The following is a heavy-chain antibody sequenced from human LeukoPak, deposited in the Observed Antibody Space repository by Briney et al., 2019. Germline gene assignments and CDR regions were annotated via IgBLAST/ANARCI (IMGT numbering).Heavy chain of an antibody. J-gene: IGHJ3*02. CDR2: ISSGSSTI. V-gene: IGHV3-48*04. Sequence: HPGGSLRLSCAASGFTFSSYSMNWVRQAPGKGLEWLSCISSGSSTIYYADSVKGRFTISRDNAKNSLNLQMNSLRAEDTAVYYWAKGSRNAFDIWGKGKMVTVSS. CDR3: AKGSRNAFDI. CDR1: GFTFSSYS.